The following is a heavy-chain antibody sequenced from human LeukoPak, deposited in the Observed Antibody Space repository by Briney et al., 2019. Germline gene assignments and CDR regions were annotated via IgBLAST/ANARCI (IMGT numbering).Heavy chain of an antibody. Sequence: GGSLRLSCAASGFTFSSYAMIWVRQAPGKGLEWVSSISSSSSYIYYADSVKGRFTISRDNAKNSLYLQMNSLRAEDTAIYYCARSSGWYHRGPDYYYYYMDVWGKGTTVTVS. CDR2: ISSSSSYI. CDR1: GFTFSSYA. CDR3: ARSSGWYHRGPDYYYYYMDV. J-gene: IGHJ6*03. V-gene: IGHV3-21*01. D-gene: IGHD6-19*01.